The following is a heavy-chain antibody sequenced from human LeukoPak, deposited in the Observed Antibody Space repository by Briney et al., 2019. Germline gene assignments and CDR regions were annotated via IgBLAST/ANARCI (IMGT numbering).Heavy chain of an antibody. J-gene: IGHJ4*02. CDR2: INHSGST. D-gene: IGHD6-6*01. V-gene: IGHV4-34*01. CDR1: GGSFSGYY. Sequence: PSETLSLTCAVYGGSFSGYYWSWIRQPPGKGLEWIGEINHSGSTNYNPSLKSRVTISVDTSKNQFSLKLSSVTAADTAVYYCARGRGYSSSVLNTPLHYWGQGTLVTVSS. CDR3: ARGRGYSSSVLNTPLHY.